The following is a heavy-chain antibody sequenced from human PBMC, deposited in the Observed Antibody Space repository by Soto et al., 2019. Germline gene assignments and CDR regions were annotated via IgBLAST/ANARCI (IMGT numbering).Heavy chain of an antibody. CDR3: SKRTSRSSRGSSNSYYGKDV. D-gene: IGHD6-13*01. CDR2: ISYDGSNK. CDR1: GFTFSSYG. J-gene: IGHJ6*02. V-gene: IGHV3-30*18. Sequence: PGGSLRLSCAASGFTFSSYGMHWVRQAPGKGLEWVAVISYDGSNKYYADSVKGRFTISRDNSKNTLYLQMNSLRAEDTAVYYFSKRTSRSSRGSSNSYYGKDVWGQGTTGTASS.